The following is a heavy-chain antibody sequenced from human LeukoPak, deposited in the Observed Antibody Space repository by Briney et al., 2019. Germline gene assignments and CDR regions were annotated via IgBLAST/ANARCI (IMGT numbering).Heavy chain of an antibody. CDR3: ARGPPSGYDFWSGYYTPFDY. Sequence: SETLSLTCTVSGYSISSGYYWGWIRQPPGKGLEWIGSIYHSGSTYYNPSLKSRVTISVDTSKNQFSLKLSSVTAADTAVYYCARGPPSGYDFWSGYYTPFDYWGQGTLVTVSS. V-gene: IGHV4-38-2*02. CDR2: IYHSGST. CDR1: GYSISSGYY. J-gene: IGHJ4*02. D-gene: IGHD3-3*01.